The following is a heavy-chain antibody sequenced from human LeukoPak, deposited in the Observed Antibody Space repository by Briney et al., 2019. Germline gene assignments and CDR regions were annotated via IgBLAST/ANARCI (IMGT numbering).Heavy chain of an antibody. J-gene: IGHJ3*02. D-gene: IGHD2-2*01. Sequence: QTGGSLRLSCAASGFTFTSYWMHWVRQAPGKGLGWVSRINTDGSSTNYAESVKGRFTISRDNAKNTLYLQMNSLRAEDTAVYYCAREWGGIVVVPAAIINDALDIWGLGTMVTVSS. CDR2: INTDGSST. V-gene: IGHV3-74*01. CDR3: AREWGGIVVVPAAIINDALDI. CDR1: GFTFTSYW.